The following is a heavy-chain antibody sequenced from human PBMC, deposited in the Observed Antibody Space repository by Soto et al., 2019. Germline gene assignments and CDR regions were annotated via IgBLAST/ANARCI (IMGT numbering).Heavy chain of an antibody. D-gene: IGHD4-17*01. CDR1: GFTFSSYA. CDR3: ANNDGGPPPVTSIFDY. CDR2: ISGSGGST. Sequence: GGSLRLSCAPSGFTFSSYAASLVRHAPGKGLEWVSAISGSGGSTYYADSVKGRFTISRDNSKNTLYLQMNSLRAEDTAVYYRANNDGGPPPVTSIFDYWRQGTLVTVSS. V-gene: IGHV3-23*01. J-gene: IGHJ4*02.